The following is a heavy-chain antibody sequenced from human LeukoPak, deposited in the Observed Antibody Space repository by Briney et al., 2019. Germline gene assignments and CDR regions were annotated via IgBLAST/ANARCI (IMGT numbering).Heavy chain of an antibody. CDR1: GFTFSSYS. CDR3: ARVSSGTGTTSLHYFDY. D-gene: IGHD1-1*01. Sequence: GGSLRLSCAASGFTFSSYSMNWVRQAPGKGLEWVSSISSSSSYIYYADSVKGRFTISRDNAKNSLYLQMNSLRAEDTAVYYCARVSSGTGTTSLHYFDYWGQGTLVTVSS. CDR2: ISSSSSYI. J-gene: IGHJ4*02. V-gene: IGHV3-21*01.